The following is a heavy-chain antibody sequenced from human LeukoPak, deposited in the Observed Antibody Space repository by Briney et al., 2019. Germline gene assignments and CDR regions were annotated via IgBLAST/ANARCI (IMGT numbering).Heavy chain of an antibody. CDR2: IKQDGSEK. D-gene: IGHD4-17*01. CDR1: GFTFSSYW. CDR3: ARVGTVTKDAFDI. J-gene: IGHJ3*02. V-gene: IGHV3-7*01. Sequence: GGSLRLSCAASGFTFSSYWMTWVRQAPGKGLEWVANIKQDGSEKYYVGSVEGRFTISRDNAKNSLYLQMNSLRAEDTAVYYCARVGTVTKDAFDIWGQGTMVTVSS.